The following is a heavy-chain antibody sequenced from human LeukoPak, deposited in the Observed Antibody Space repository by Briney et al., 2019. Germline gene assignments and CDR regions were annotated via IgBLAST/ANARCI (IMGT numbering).Heavy chain of an antibody. CDR2: IYYSGST. CDR1: GGSISSYY. Sequence: SETLSLTCTVSGGSISSYYWVWIRQPPGKGLEWIGTIYYSGSTYYNPSLKSRVTISADTSKNQFSLRLSSVTAADTAVYYCARQDEGYFDYWGQGTLVTVSS. J-gene: IGHJ4*02. V-gene: IGHV4-39*01. CDR3: ARQDEGYFDY.